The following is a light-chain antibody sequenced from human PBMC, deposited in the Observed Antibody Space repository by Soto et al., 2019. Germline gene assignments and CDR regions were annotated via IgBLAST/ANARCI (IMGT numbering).Light chain of an antibody. CDR3: QEYGSFPSP. Sequence: EIVLTQSPGTLSLSPGERATLSCRASQSVSSNYLAWYQQKPGQAPRPLIYGASSRATGIPDRFSGSGAGTDFTLTISRLESEVFAVYYCQEYGSFPSPLAHGT. V-gene: IGKV3-20*01. CDR2: GAS. J-gene: IGKJ1*01. CDR1: QSVSSNY.